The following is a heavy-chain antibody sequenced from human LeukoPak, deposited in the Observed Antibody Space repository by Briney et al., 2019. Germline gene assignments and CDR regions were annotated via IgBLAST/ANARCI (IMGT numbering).Heavy chain of an antibody. D-gene: IGHD2-15*01. CDR1: GGSVGSSSYY. J-gene: IGHJ4*02. Sequence: PSETLSLTCSVSGGSVGSSSYYWGWIRQPPGKGLEWIGSIYYSGSTYYNPSLKSRVTISVDTSKNQFSLKLSSVTAADTAVYYCARDLAELFDYWGQGTLVTVSS. CDR2: IYYSGST. V-gene: IGHV4-39*07. CDR3: ARDLAELFDY.